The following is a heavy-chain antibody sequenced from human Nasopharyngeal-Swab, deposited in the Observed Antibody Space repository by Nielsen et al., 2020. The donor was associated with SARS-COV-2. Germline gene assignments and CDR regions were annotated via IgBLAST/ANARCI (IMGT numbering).Heavy chain of an antibody. Sequence: VRQAPGKGLEWAAVISYDGSNKYYADSVKGRFTISRDNSKNTLYLQMNSLRAEDTAVYYCARDSMGGDGYNYYFDYWGQGTLVTVSS. J-gene: IGHJ4*02. CDR2: ISYDGSNK. CDR3: ARDSMGGDGYNYYFDY. V-gene: IGHV3-30-3*01. D-gene: IGHD5-24*01.